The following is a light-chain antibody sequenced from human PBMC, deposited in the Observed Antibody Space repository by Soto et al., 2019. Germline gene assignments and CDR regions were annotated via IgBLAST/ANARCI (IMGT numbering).Light chain of an antibody. CDR3: QQYNSHWKT. V-gene: IGKV1-5*03. Sequence: DIQMTQSPSTLSASVGDRVTITCRASQSISSWLAWYQQKPGKAPKLLIYKASSLESGVPSRFSGSGSGTEFTLTISSLQPDDFATYYCQQYNSHWKTFGQGTKVEIK. CDR1: QSISSW. CDR2: KAS. J-gene: IGKJ1*01.